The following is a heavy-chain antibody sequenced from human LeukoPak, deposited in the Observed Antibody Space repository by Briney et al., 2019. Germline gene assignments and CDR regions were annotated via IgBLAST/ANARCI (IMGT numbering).Heavy chain of an antibody. J-gene: IGHJ4*02. D-gene: IGHD3-22*01. CDR2: ISGSGGST. CDR1: GFTFSSYA. Sequence: GGSLRLCCAASGFTFSSYAMSWVRQAPGKGLEWVSAISGSGGSTYYADSVKGRFTIFRDNSKNTLYLQMNSLRAEDTAVYYCAKVHKSAYYYDSSGYYTGYYFDYWGQGTLVTVSS. V-gene: IGHV3-23*01. CDR3: AKVHKSAYYYDSSGYYTGYYFDY.